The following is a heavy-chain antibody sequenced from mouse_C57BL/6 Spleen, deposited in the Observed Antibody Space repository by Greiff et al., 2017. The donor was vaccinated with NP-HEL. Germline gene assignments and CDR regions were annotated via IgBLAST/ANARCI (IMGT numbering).Heavy chain of an antibody. Sequence: QVQLKQSGAELVRPGTSVTVSCKASGYAFTNYLIEWVKQRPGQGLEWIGVIHPGSGGTNYNEKFKGKATLTADKSSSTAYMQLSSLTSEDSAVYFCSRGDYYGSSYDYWGQGTTLTVSS. CDR2: IHPGSGGT. CDR3: SRGDYYGSSYDY. V-gene: IGHV1-54*01. CDR1: GYAFTNYL. D-gene: IGHD1-1*01. J-gene: IGHJ2*01.